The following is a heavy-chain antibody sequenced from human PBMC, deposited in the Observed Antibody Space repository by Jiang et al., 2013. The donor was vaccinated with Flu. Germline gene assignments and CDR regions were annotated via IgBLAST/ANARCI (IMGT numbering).Heavy chain of an antibody. Sequence: VQLVESGGGLVKPGGSLRLSCAASGFTFSNAWMGWVRQAPGKGLEWVGRIKSKTDGGTTDYAAPVKGRFTISRDDSKNTLYLQMNSLKTEDTAVYYCTTTYYYDSSGYYYWGQGTLVTVSS. CDR2: IKSKTDGGTT. V-gene: IGHV3-15*01. CDR3: TTTYYYDSSGYYY. CDR1: GFTFSNAW. D-gene: IGHD3-22*01. J-gene: IGHJ4*02.